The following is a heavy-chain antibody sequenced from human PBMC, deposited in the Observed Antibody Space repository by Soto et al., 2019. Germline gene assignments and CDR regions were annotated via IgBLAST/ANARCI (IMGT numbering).Heavy chain of an antibody. D-gene: IGHD6-13*01. J-gene: IGHJ6*02. Sequence: SETLSLTCTVSGGSISRGDNFWTWIRQYPGKGLEWIGYIYYSGNSYYNPSLKSRVSMSIDSSKNQFSLKLTSVTAADTAVYYCARHGAAAGTSYFGMDVWGQGTTVT. CDR2: IYYSGNS. CDR3: ARHGAAAGTSYFGMDV. CDR1: GGSISRGDNF. V-gene: IGHV4-31*03.